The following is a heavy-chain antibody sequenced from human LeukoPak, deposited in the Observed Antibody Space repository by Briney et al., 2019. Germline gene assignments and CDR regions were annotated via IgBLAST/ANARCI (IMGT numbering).Heavy chain of an antibody. V-gene: IGHV4-34*01. D-gene: IGHD3-3*01. J-gene: IGHJ5*02. CDR1: GGSFSGYY. Sequence: PSETLSLTCAVYGGSFSGYYWSWIRQPPGKGLEWIGETNHSGSTNYNPSLKSRVTISVDTSKNQFSLKLSSVTAADTAVYYCARGTAYYDFWSGYLQSNWFDPWGQGTLVTVSS. CDR3: ARGTAYYDFWSGYLQSNWFDP. CDR2: TNHSGST.